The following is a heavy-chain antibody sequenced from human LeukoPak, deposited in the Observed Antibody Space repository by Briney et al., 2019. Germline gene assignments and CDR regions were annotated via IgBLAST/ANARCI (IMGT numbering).Heavy chain of an antibody. CDR3: AREGEAYCGGDCYF. J-gene: IGHJ4*02. CDR1: GGTFSSYA. V-gene: IGHV1-69*01. CDR2: IIPIFGTA. D-gene: IGHD2-21*01. Sequence: SVKVSCKASGGTFSSYAISWVRQAPGPGLEWMGGIIPIFGTANYAQKFQGRVTITADESTSTAYMELSSLRSEDTAVYYCAREGEAYCGGDCYFWGQGTLVTVSS.